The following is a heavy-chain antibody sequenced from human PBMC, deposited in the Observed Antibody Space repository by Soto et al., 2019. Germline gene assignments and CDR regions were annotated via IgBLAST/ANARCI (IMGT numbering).Heavy chain of an antibody. CDR1: GYTFTGYY. CDR2: INPNSGGT. CDR3: ARDSATYCSGGSCYPSYYYGMDV. V-gene: IGHV1-2*04. D-gene: IGHD2-15*01. Sequence: ASVKVSCKASGYTFTGYYMHWVRQAPGQGLEWMGWINPNSGGTNYAQKFQGWVTMTRDTSISTAYMEPSRLRSDDTAVYYCARDSATYCSGGSCYPSYYYGMDVWGQGTTVTVSS. J-gene: IGHJ6*02.